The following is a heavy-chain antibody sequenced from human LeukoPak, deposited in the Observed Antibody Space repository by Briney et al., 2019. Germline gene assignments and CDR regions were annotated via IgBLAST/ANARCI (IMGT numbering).Heavy chain of an antibody. Sequence: SVKVSCKASVYTFTGYYMHWVRQAPGQGLEWMGGIIPIFGTANYAQKFQGRVTITADKSTSTAYMELSSLRSEDTAVYYCARVPRDTATPLDYWGQGTLVTVSS. V-gene: IGHV1-69*06. CDR1: VYTFTGYY. CDR2: IIPIFGTA. J-gene: IGHJ4*02. CDR3: ARVPRDTATPLDY. D-gene: IGHD5-18*01.